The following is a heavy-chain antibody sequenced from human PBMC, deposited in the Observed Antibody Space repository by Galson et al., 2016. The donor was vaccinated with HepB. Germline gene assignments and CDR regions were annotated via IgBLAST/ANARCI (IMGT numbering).Heavy chain of an antibody. CDR3: ARFSGSGWGSFDY. CDR1: GYSFTNYW. Sequence: VQKPGESLKISCKGSGYSFTNYWIGWVRQMLGKGLEWMGMIHPDDSDTKYSPSFQGQVTMSADKSISTAYLQWSSLKASDTAMYYCARFSGSGWGSFDYWGQGTLVTVSS. J-gene: IGHJ4*02. CDR2: IHPDDSDT. V-gene: IGHV5-51*01. D-gene: IGHD6-19*01.